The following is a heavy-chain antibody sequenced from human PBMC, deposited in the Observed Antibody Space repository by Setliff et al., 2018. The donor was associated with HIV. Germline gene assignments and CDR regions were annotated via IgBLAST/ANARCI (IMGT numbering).Heavy chain of an antibody. D-gene: IGHD5-18*01. V-gene: IGHV3-74*01. CDR2: INSDGSSI. J-gene: IGHJ4*02. CDR3: ARGDFGYSYGPNDY. Sequence: GGSLRLSCEASGFTFSGYWMHWVRQAPGKELVWVSRINSDGSSISYADSVKGRFTISRDNAKNTVYLQMNGLRGEDTAVYYCARGDFGYSYGPNDYWGQGTLVTVS. CDR1: GFTFSGYW.